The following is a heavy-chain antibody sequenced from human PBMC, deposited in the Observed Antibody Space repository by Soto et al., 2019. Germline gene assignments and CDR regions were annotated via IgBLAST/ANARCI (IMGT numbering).Heavy chain of an antibody. CDR2: IKEDGSEK. CDR3: ARGGLSVTPADY. V-gene: IGHV3-7*01. J-gene: IGHJ4*02. CDR1: GFTFSNYW. D-gene: IGHD2-15*01. Sequence: EVQLVESGGGLVQPGGSLRRSCAASGFTFSNYWMSWVRQAPGKGLEWVANIKEDGSEKSYVDSAKGRFTISRDNAKNALYLQMNSLTAEDTAVYFCARGGLSVTPADYWGQGTLVTVSS.